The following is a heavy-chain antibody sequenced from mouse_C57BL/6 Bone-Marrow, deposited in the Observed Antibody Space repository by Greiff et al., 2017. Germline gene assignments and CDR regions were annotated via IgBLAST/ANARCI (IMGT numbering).Heavy chain of an antibody. CDR1: GYTFTSYW. J-gene: IGHJ3*01. V-gene: IGHV1-50*01. D-gene: IGHD2-3*01. Sequence: QVQLQQPGAELVKPGASVKLSCKASGYTFTSYWMQWVKQRPGQGLEWIGEIDPSASNTNSNQKFQGKGTLTVDKSSSTAYMQLSSLTSEDSAFYYCARDGGYCPFAYWGQGTLVTVSA. CDR2: IDPSASNT. CDR3: ARDGGYCPFAY.